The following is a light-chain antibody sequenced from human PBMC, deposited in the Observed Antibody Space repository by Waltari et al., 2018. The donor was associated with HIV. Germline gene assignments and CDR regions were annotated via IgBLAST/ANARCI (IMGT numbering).Light chain of an antibody. CDR3: SSYTSSSTPV. Sequence: QSDLTQPAPVSGSPGPSQTITCTGTSSGVGGENNVSWYQQHPGKAPKLMIYEVSNRPSGVSNRSSGSKSGNTASLTSAVLHAEDEADYYCSSYTSSSTPVFGTGTKVTVL. CDR2: EVS. V-gene: IGLV2-14*01. CDR1: SSGVGGENN. J-gene: IGLJ1*01.